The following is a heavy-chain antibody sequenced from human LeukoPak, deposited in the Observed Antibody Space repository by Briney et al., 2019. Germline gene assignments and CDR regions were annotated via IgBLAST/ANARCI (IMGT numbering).Heavy chain of an antibody. CDR3: ARQTPLSYYYDSSGIGFDY. Sequence: SETLSLTCTVSGGSISSSSYYWGWIRQPPGKGLEWIGSIYYSGSTYYNPSLKTRVTISADTSKKQFSLTLNSVTAADTAVYYCARQTPLSYYYDSSGIGFDYWGQGALVIVSS. D-gene: IGHD3-22*01. CDR1: GGSISSSSYY. J-gene: IGHJ4*02. CDR2: IYYSGST. V-gene: IGHV4-39*01.